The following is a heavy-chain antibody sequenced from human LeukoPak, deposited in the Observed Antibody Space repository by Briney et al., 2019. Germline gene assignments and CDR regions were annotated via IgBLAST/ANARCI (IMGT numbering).Heavy chain of an antibody. CDR2: ISSNGGRT. J-gene: IGHJ4*02. CDR3: AREEKYYDILTGYYKGYFDY. CDR1: GFTFSSYA. D-gene: IGHD3-9*01. V-gene: IGHV3-64*04. Sequence: PGGSLRLSCSASGFTFSSYAMHWVRQAPGKELEYVSAISSNGGRTYYADSVKGRFTISRDNSKNTLYLQMNSLRAEDTAVYYCAREEKYYDILTGYYKGYFDYWGQGTLVTVSS.